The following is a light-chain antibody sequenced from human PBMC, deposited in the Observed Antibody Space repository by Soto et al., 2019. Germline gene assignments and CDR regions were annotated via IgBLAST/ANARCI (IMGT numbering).Light chain of an antibody. CDR1: QSVSSN. V-gene: IGKV3-15*01. CDR2: GAS. J-gene: IGKJ1*01. CDR3: QQYNNWPLWT. Sequence: EIVMTQSPATLSVSPGERATLSCRASQSVSSNLAWYQQKPGQAPRLLIYGASTRATGIPARFSGSGSGTEFTLTISSLQSEDFAVYYCQQYNNWPLWTFGQGTKVEFK.